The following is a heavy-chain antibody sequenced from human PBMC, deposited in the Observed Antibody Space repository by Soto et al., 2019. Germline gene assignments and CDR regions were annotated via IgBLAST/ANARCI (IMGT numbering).Heavy chain of an antibody. CDR3: ARVNLDYVTGMDV. J-gene: IGHJ6*02. CDR1: GGSISSGGYY. CDR2: IYYSGST. D-gene: IGHD4-17*01. V-gene: IGHV4-31*03. Sequence: SETLSLTCTVSGGSISSGGYYWSWIRQHPGKGLEWIGYIYYSGSTYYNPSLKSRVTISVDTSKNQFSLKLTSVTAADTAVYYCARVNLDYVTGMDVWGQGTTVTVSS.